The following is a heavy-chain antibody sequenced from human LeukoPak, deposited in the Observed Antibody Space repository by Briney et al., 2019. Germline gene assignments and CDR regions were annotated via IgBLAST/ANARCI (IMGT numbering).Heavy chain of an antibody. CDR2: INPSGGST. J-gene: IGHJ4*02. V-gene: IGHV1-46*01. D-gene: IGHD5-18*01. CDR1: GYTFTSYY. CDR3: ATSRETTAMVISSFDY. Sequence: EASVKVSCKASGYTFTSYYMHWVRQAPGQGLEWMGIINPSGGSTSYAQKFQGRVTMTRDTSTSTVYMELSSLRSEDTAVYYCATSRETTAMVISSFDYWGQGTLVTVSS.